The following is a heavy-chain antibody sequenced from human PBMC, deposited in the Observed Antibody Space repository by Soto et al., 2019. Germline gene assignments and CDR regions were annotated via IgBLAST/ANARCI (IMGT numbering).Heavy chain of an antibody. D-gene: IGHD3-9*01. J-gene: IGHJ6*02. CDR1: GYTFTSYG. V-gene: IGHV1-18*01. Sequence: VKVSCKASGYTFTSYGISWVRQAPGQGLEWMGWISAYNGNTNYAQKLQGRVTMTTDTSTSTAYMELRSLRSDDTAVYYCARDRDYDILTGPLYYYYGMDVWGQGTTVTVSS. CDR2: ISAYNGNT. CDR3: ARDRDYDILTGPLYYYYGMDV.